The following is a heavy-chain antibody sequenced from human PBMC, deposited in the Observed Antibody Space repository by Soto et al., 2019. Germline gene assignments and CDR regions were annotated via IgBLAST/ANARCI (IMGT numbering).Heavy chain of an antibody. Sequence: SETLSLTCTVSGGSISSYCWSWIRQPPGKGLEWIGYIYYSGSTNYNPSLKSRVTISVDTSKNQFSLKLSSVTAADTAVYYCARVGGGDSSSWFGDSRYYYYGMDVWGQGTTVTVSS. V-gene: IGHV4-59*01. J-gene: IGHJ6*02. CDR1: GGSISSYC. CDR3: ARVGGGDSSSWFGDSRYYYYGMDV. D-gene: IGHD6-13*01. CDR2: IYYSGST.